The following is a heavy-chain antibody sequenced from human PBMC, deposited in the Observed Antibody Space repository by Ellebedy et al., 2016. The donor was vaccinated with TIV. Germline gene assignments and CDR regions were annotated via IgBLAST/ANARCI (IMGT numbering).Heavy chain of an antibody. J-gene: IGHJ5*02. CDR2: IYYSGST. D-gene: IGHD3-10*01. V-gene: IGHV4-59*01. CDR3: ARWGIWFGDLFGWFDP. Sequence: SETLSLTXTVSGGSIGSYFWSWIRQPPGKGLEWIGYIYYSGSTNYNPSLKSRVTIPVDTSKNQFSLKLSFVTAADTAVYYCARWGIWFGDLFGWFDPWGQGTLVTVSS. CDR1: GGSIGSYF.